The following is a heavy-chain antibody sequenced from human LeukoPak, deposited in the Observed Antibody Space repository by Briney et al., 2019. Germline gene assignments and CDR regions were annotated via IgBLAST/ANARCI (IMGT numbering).Heavy chain of an antibody. CDR2: IYESGST. J-gene: IGHJ4*02. V-gene: IGHV4-59*01. CDR3: ARDCYDSSGCFDY. D-gene: IGHD3-22*01. CDR1: GGSISNYY. Sequence: PSETLSLTCTVSGGSISNYYWSWIRQPQGKGLEWIGYIYESGSTNYNPSLKSRVTMSLDTSKNQFSLKLSSVTAADTAVYYCARDCYDSSGCFDYWGQETLVTVSS.